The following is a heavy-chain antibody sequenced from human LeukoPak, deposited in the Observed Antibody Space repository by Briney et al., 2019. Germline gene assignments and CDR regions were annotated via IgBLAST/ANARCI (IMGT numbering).Heavy chain of an antibody. J-gene: IGHJ4*02. Sequence: SETLSLTCTVSGGSISSYYWSWIRQPPGKGLEWIGYIYYSGSTNYNPSLKSRVTISVDTSKNQFSLKLSSVTAADTAVYYCARDRIGPEGLLDWGQGTLVTVSS. CDR3: ARDRIGPEGLLD. CDR1: GGSISSYY. D-gene: IGHD1-1*01. V-gene: IGHV4-59*01. CDR2: IYYSGST.